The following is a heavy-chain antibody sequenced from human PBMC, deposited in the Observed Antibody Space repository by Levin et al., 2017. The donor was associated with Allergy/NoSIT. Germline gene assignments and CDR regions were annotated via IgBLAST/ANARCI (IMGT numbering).Heavy chain of an antibody. V-gene: IGHV1-18*01. J-gene: IGHJ4*02. D-gene: IGHD4-17*01. Sequence: ASVKVSCKASGYTFTSHGISWVRQAPGQGLEWMGWVSADNGNTKNTQKFQGRVTMTTDTSTSTVYMELTSLRSDDTAMYYCARDERMTTVTFDFWGQGTLVTVSS. CDR1: GYTFTSHG. CDR3: ARDERMTTVTFDF. CDR2: VSADNGNT.